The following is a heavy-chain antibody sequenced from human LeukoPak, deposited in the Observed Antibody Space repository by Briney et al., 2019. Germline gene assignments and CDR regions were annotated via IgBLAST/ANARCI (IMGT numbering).Heavy chain of an antibody. Sequence: SGGSLRLSCAASGFTFSNAWMSWVRQAPGKGLEWVGRIKSKTDGGTTDYAAPVKGRFTISRDDSKNTLYLQMNSLITEDTAVYYCTTDWEEMATIRDAFDIWGQGTMVTVSS. CDR2: IKSKTDGGTT. CDR1: GFTFSNAW. CDR3: TTDWEEMATIRDAFDI. D-gene: IGHD5-24*01. V-gene: IGHV3-15*01. J-gene: IGHJ3*02.